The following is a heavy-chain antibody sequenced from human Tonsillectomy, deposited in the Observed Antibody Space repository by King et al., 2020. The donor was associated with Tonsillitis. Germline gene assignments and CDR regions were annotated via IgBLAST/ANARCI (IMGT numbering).Heavy chain of an antibody. V-gene: IGHV3-30*02. Sequence: VQLVESGGGVVQPGGSLRLSCAASGFTFSSYGMHWVRQAPGKGLEWVAFIRYDGSYKYYADSVKGRFTISRDNSKNMLYLQMSSLRAEDTAVYYCAKEGSTGDYYDHWYFDLWGRGTLVTVSS. J-gene: IGHJ2*01. D-gene: IGHD3-22*01. CDR1: GFTFSSYG. CDR3: AKEGSTGDYYDHWYFDL. CDR2: IRYDGSYK.